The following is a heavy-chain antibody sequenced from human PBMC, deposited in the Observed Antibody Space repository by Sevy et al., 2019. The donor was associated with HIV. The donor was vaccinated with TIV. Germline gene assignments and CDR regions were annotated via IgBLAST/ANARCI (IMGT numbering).Heavy chain of an antibody. CDR1: GYTLTELS. D-gene: IGHD3-22*01. CDR2: FDPEDGET. CDR3: ETAGGGNYDSSGLFAFDI. Sequence: ASVKVSCKVSGYTLTELSMHWVRQAPGKGLEWMGGFDPEDGETIYAQKFQGRVTMTEDTSTDTAYMELSSLRSEDTAVYYCETAGGGNYDSSGLFAFDIWGQGTMVTVSS. J-gene: IGHJ3*02. V-gene: IGHV1-24*01.